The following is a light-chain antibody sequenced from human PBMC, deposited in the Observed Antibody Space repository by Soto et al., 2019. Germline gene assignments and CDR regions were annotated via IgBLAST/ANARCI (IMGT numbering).Light chain of an antibody. CDR2: GAS. CDR3: QQYGSSLYT. J-gene: IGKJ2*01. Sequence: EIVLTQSPGTLSLSPGERATLSCRASQSVSSSYLAWYQQKSGQAPRLLIYGASSRATGIPDRFSGSGSGTDFTLTISRLDPEDFALYYCQQYGSSLYTFGQGTKLEIK. V-gene: IGKV3-20*01. CDR1: QSVSSSY.